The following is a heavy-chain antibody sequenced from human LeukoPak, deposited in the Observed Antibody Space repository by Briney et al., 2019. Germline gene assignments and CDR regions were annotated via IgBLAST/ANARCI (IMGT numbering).Heavy chain of an antibody. D-gene: IGHD2-15*01. V-gene: IGHV3-23*01. CDR2: ISGSGSKT. CDR3: AKTLQGYYRPFYY. CDR1: GFTFSSHA. J-gene: IGHJ4*02. Sequence: GGSLRPSCAASGFTFSSHAMSWVRQAPRHGLEWVSGISGSGSKTYYADSVKGRFTISRDNSMNTLYLQMNSLRAEDTAVYYCAKTLQGYYRPFYYWGQGTLLTVSS.